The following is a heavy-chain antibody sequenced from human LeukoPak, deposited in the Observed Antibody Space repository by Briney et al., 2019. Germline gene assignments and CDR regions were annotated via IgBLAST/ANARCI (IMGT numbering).Heavy chain of an antibody. D-gene: IGHD1-1*01. CDR2: IYPGDSDT. V-gene: IGHV5-51*01. J-gene: IGHJ4*02. CDR1: GYSFITYW. CDR3: ARQVHGGTFDY. Sequence: GESLKISCKASGYSFITYWIGWVRQMPGKGLEGMGIIYPGDSDTRYSPSFQGQVTFSVDKSISTAYLQWSSLEASDTAIYYCARQVHGGTFDYWGQGTLVTISS.